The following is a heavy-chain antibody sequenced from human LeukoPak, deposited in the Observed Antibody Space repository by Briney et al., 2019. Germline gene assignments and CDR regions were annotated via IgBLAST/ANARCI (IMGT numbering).Heavy chain of an antibody. V-gene: IGHV3-30*18. Sequence: GGSLRLSCAASGFTFSSYGVYWVRQAPGKGLEWVAFISYDGSNKYYADSVKGRFTISRDNSKNTLFLQMNSLRAEDTAVYYCAKLVAKTSSDYWGRGTLVTVSS. D-gene: IGHD2-15*01. CDR1: GFTFSSYG. J-gene: IGHJ4*02. CDR3: AKLVAKTSSDY. CDR2: ISYDGSNK.